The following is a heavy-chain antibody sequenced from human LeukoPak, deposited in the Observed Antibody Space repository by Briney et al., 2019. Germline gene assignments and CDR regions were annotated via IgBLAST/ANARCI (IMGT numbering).Heavy chain of an antibody. D-gene: IGHD5-24*01. CDR1: GGSVSSGSYY. Sequence: SSETLSLTCTVSGGSVSSGSYYWSWIRQPPGKGLEWIGYIYYSGSTNYNPSLKSRVTISVGTSKNQFSLKLSSATAADTAVYYCARVGDGYSSDYWGQGTLVTVSS. J-gene: IGHJ4*02. V-gene: IGHV4-61*01. CDR2: IYYSGST. CDR3: ARVGDGYSSDY.